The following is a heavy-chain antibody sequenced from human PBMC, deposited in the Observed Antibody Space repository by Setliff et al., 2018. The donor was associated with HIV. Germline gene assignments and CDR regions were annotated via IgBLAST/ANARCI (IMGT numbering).Heavy chain of an antibody. J-gene: IGHJ6*03. D-gene: IGHD3-22*01. CDR2: IIPIFGTT. CDR3: ARGRNYDSSGYGDYYYYMDV. Sequence: SVKVSCKASGGTFSSYPISWVRQAPGQGLEWMGGIIPIFGTTHYAQKFQGRVTVTADESTSTAYMQLSSLRSDDTAVYYCARGRNYDSSGYGDYYYYMDVWSKGTTVTVSS. CDR1: GGTFSSYP. V-gene: IGHV1-69*13.